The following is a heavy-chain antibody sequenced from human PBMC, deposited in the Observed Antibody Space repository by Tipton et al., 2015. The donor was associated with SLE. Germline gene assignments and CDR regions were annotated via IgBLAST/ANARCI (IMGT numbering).Heavy chain of an antibody. CDR3: ARRGATAGGLFFDY. J-gene: IGHJ4*02. D-gene: IGHD2-21*02. V-gene: IGHV4-4*02. CDR2: IYHGGST. Sequence: SLRLSCVVSGGSISVNNWWSWVRQSPGKGLEWIGEIYHGGSTNYNPSLKSRVTISADKSKNQFSLKVNSVTAADTAVYYCARRGATAGGLFFDYWGQGTLVTVSS. CDR1: GGSISVNNW.